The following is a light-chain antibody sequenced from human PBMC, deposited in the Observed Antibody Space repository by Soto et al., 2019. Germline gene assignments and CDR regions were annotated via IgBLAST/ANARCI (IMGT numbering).Light chain of an antibody. J-gene: IGKJ2*01. CDR2: GAS. CDR1: QSVSSN. CDR3: HLYHNWPLKYT. V-gene: IGKV3-15*01. Sequence: EIALTQSPATLSVSPGERATLSCSASQSVSSNLAWYQQKPGQAPRLLIYGASTRATGIPARFSGSGSGTEFALNISSLQYEDFAVYYFHLYHNWPLKYTVGQGTKLEIK.